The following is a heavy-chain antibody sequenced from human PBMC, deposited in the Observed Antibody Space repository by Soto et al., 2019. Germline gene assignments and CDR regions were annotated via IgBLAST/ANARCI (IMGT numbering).Heavy chain of an antibody. V-gene: IGHV3-74*01. Sequence: PCGSLRLSCAASGFTFSSYWMHWVRQAPGKGLVWVSRINSDGSSTSYADSVKGRFTISRDNAKNTLYLQMNSLRAEDTAVYYCARSIAAGVNWFDPWGQGTLVTVSS. CDR3: ARSIAAGVNWFDP. CDR1: GFTFSSYW. D-gene: IGHD2-15*01. CDR2: INSDGSST. J-gene: IGHJ5*02.